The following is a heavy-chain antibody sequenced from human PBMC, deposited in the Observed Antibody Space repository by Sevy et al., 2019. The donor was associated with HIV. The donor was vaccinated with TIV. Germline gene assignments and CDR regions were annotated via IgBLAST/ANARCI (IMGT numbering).Heavy chain of an antibody. Sequence: GAVKVSCKASGYTFTSYDINWVRQATGQGLERMGWMNPNSRNTGYAQKFQGRVTMTRNSSISTAYMELSILRSEDTAVYYCARGNQRYYYDSSGYYTVVSAFDIWGQGTMVFVSS. CDR3: ARGNQRYYYDSSGYYTVVSAFDI. V-gene: IGHV1-8*01. D-gene: IGHD3-22*01. CDR2: MNPNSRNT. CDR1: GYTFTSYD. J-gene: IGHJ3*02.